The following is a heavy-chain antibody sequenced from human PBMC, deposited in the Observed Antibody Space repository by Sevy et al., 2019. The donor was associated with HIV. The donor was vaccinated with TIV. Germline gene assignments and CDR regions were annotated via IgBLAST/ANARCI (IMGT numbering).Heavy chain of an antibody. J-gene: IGHJ5*02. CDR2: IYYSGST. V-gene: IGHV4-39*01. D-gene: IGHD6-19*01. CDR1: GGSISSSSYY. Sequence: SETLSLTCTVSGGSISSSSYYWGWIRQPPGKGLEWIGSIYYSGSTYYNPSLKSRVTISVDTSKNQFSLKLSSVTAADTAVYYCARQGYSSGWRHNWFDPWGQGTLVTLSS. CDR3: ARQGYSSGWRHNWFDP.